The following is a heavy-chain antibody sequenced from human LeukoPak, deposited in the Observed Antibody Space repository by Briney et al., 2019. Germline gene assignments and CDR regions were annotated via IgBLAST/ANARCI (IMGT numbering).Heavy chain of an antibody. CDR2: ISYDGSNK. CDR1: GFTFSSYG. Sequence: PGGSLRLSCAASGFTFSSYGMHWVRQAPGKGLEWVAVISYDGSNKYYADSVKGRFAISRDNSKNTLYLQMNSLRAEDTAVYYCASYGSSNAFDIWGQGTMVTVSS. CDR3: ASYGSSNAFDI. J-gene: IGHJ3*02. V-gene: IGHV3-30*03. D-gene: IGHD1-26*01.